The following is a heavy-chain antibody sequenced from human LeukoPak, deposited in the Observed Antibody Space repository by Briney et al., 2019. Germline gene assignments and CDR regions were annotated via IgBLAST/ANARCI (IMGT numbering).Heavy chain of an antibody. CDR3: TKDHDSYGMDV. D-gene: IGHD3-3*01. J-gene: IGHJ6*02. Sequence: GGSLRLSCAASGFTFSSYGMHWVRQAPGKGLEWVAVISYDGSNKYYTDSVKGRFTISRDNSKNTLYLQMNSLRAEDTAVYYCTKDHDSYGMDVWGQRTTVTVSS. CDR1: GFTFSSYG. CDR2: ISYDGSNK. V-gene: IGHV3-30*18.